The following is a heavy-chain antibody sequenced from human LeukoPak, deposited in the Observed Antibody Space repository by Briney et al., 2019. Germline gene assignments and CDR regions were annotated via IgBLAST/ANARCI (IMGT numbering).Heavy chain of an antibody. Sequence: SETLSLTCTVSGGSITSSSYYWGWIRQPPGKGLEWIGSIYDSGSTYYNPSLKSRVTISVDTSKNQFSLKLSSVTAADTAVYYCARNPPSSGSYVSPFDYWGQGTLVTVSS. CDR3: ARNPPSSGSYVSPFDY. CDR2: IYDSGST. CDR1: GGSITSSSYY. V-gene: IGHV4-39*07. D-gene: IGHD1-26*01. J-gene: IGHJ4*02.